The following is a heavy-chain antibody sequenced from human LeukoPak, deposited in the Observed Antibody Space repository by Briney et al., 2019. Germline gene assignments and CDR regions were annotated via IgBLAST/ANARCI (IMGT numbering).Heavy chain of an antibody. CDR2: ISWDSGVI. CDR1: GFTFDDYA. V-gene: IGHV3-9*01. J-gene: IGHJ6*04. D-gene: IGHD3-10*02. CDR3: AELGITMIGGV. Sequence: GGSLRLSCAASGFTFDDYAMHWVRQAPGKGLEWVSGISWDSGVIVYADSVKGRFTISRDNAKNSLYLQMNSLRAEDTAVYYCAELGITMIGGVWGKGTTVTISS.